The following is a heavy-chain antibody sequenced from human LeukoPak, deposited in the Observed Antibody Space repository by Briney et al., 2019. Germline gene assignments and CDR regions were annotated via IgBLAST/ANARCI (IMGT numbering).Heavy chain of an antibody. V-gene: IGHV3-11*06. J-gene: IGHJ4*02. CDR2: ISSSSSYI. D-gene: IGHD4-17*01. Sequence: GGSLRLSCAASGFTFSDHYMTWIRQAPGKGLEWVSFISSSSSYIYYADSVKGRFTISRDNARNSLYLQMNSLRAEDTAVYYCARDKYGDQYYFDYWGQGTLVTVSS. CDR3: ARDKYGDQYYFDY. CDR1: GFTFSDHY.